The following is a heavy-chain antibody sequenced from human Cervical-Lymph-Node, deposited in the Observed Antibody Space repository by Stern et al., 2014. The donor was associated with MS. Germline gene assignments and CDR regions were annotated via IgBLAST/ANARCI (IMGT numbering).Heavy chain of an antibody. CDR3: AHGSTSCYWADH. Sequence: QVTLRESGPALVKPTQTLTLTCTFSGFSLTTNGMCVSWIRQSPGKALEWLARIDWDDETYYSTSLKTRLTISKDTSKTQVVLTIANMDPVDSATYYCAHGSTSCYWADHWGQGTLVTVSS. V-gene: IGHV2-70*15. D-gene: IGHD2-2*01. J-gene: IGHJ4*02. CDR2: IDWDDET. CDR1: GFSLTTNGMC.